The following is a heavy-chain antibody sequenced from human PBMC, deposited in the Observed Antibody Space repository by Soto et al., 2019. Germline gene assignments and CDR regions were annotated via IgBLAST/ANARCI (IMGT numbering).Heavy chain of an antibody. D-gene: IGHD2-15*01. J-gene: IGHJ2*01. CDR1: AASISSYY. CDR3: VRHATDRHGNAEDWYFDL. V-gene: IGHV4-59*08. Sequence: QVQLQESGPGLVRPSETLSLTCTVSAASISSYYWTWIRQPPGKGLEWIGHMYNSEDTKYNPSLTSRVTMPGDTSKNQFSLKLRSVTAADTAIYYCVRHATDRHGNAEDWYFDLWGRGTLVTVSS. CDR2: MYNSEDT.